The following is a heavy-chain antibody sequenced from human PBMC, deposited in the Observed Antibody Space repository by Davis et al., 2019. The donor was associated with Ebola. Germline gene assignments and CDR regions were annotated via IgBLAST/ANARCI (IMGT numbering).Heavy chain of an antibody. Sequence: SVKVSCKASGGTFSSYAISWVRQAPGQGLEWMGGIIPIFGTANYAQKFQGRVTITADESTSTAYMELSSLRSEDTAVYYCARGWSRFSRPTYYYYYYMDVWGKGTTVTVSS. CDR3: ARGWSRFSRPTYYYYYYMDV. J-gene: IGHJ6*03. CDR1: GGTFSSYA. D-gene: IGHD2-15*01. V-gene: IGHV1-69*13. CDR2: IIPIFGTA.